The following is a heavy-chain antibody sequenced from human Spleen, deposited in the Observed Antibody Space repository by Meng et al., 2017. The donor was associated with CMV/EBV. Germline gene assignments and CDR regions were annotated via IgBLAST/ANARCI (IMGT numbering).Heavy chain of an antibody. CDR3: ARARGYSSSWYGHSFDY. J-gene: IGHJ4*02. V-gene: IGHV4-31*03. D-gene: IGHD6-13*01. CDR1: GGSISSGGYC. CDR2: IYYSGST. Sequence: SETLSPTCTVSGGSISSGGYCWSWIRQHPGKGLEWIGYIYYSGSTYYNPSLKSRVTISVDTSKNQFSLKLSSVTAADTAVYYCARARGYSSSWYGHSFDYWGQGTLVTVSS.